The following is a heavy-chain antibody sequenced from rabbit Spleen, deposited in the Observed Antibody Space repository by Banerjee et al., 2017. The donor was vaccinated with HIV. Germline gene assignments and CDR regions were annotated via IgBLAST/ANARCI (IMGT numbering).Heavy chain of an antibody. Sequence: QEQLEESGGDLVKPGASLTLTCTASGFSFSFNSYMCWVRQAPGKGLEWIACIDTGSSGFTYFASWAKGRFTISKTSSTTVTLQMTSLTVADTATYFCARDTGSSFSSYGMDLWGQGTLVTVS. CDR3: ARDTGSSFSSYGMDL. CDR2: IDTGSSGFT. D-gene: IGHD8-1*01. V-gene: IGHV1S45*01. CDR1: GFSFSFNSY. J-gene: IGHJ6*01.